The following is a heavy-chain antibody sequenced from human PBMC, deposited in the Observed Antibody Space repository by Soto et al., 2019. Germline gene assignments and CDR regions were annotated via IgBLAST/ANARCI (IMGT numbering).Heavy chain of an antibody. J-gene: IGHJ6*02. Sequence: DSVNVSCKASGYTFTSYYMHWVRQAPGQGLEWMGIINPSGGSTSYAQKFQGRVTMTRDTSTSTVYMELSSLRSEDTAVYYCARDYAPVAGTHYYGMDVWGQGTTVTVSS. V-gene: IGHV1-46*01. D-gene: IGHD6-19*01. CDR3: ARDYAPVAGTHYYGMDV. CDR1: GYTFTSYY. CDR2: INPSGGST.